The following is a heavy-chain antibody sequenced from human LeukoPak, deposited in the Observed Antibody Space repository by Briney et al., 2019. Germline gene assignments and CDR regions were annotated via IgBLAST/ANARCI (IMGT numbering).Heavy chain of an antibody. J-gene: IGHJ6*03. CDR1: GGSISSSSYY. CDR2: IYYSGST. D-gene: IGHD3-3*01. V-gene: IGHV4-39*07. Sequence: HSETLSLTCTVSGGSISSSSYYWGWIRQPPGKGLEWIGSIYYSGSTYYNPSLKSRVTISVDTSKNQFSLKLSSVTAADTAVYYCARATYDFWSGYYSPFYYYYCYMDVWGKGTTVTVSS. CDR3: ARATYDFWSGYYSPFYYYYCYMDV.